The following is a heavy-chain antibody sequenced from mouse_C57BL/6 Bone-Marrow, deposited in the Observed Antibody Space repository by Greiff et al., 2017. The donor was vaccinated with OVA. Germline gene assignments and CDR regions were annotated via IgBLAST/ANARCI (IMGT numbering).Heavy chain of an antibody. Sequence: EVKLLESGGGLVQPKGSLKLSCAASGFTFNTYAMHWVRQAPGKGLEWVARIRRKSSNYATYYADSVKDRFTISRDDSQSMLYLQMNNLKTEDTAMYDCVRGYGYDSWFAYWGQGTLVTVSA. J-gene: IGHJ3*01. CDR3: VRGYGYDSWFAY. CDR1: GFTFNTYA. D-gene: IGHD2-2*01. V-gene: IGHV10-3*01. CDR2: IRRKSSNYAT.